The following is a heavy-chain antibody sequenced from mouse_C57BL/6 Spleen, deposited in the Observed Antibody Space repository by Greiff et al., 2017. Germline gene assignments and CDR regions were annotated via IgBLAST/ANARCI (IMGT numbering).Heavy chain of an antibody. Sequence: VKQSHGKSLEWIGYINPNNGGTSYNQKFKGKATLTVNKSSSTAYMELRSLTSEDSAVYYCARWDSLDYWGQGTTLTVSS. D-gene: IGHD4-1*01. CDR3: ARWDSLDY. V-gene: IGHV1-22*01. CDR2: INPNNGGT. J-gene: IGHJ2*01.